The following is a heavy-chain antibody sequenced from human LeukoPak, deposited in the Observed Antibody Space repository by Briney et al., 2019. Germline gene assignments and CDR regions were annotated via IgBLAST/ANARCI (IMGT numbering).Heavy chain of an antibody. Sequence: ASETLSLTCTVSGGSISSSISYWGWTRQPPGKGLEWIGSIYYRGTTYYNPSLKSRVTISVDTSKNQFSLNLDSVTAADTAIYYCATHVSIVAPATLNYGDNWFDPWGQGTLVIVSS. CDR3: ATHVSIVAPATLNYGDNWFDP. V-gene: IGHV4-39*01. CDR1: GGSISSSISY. D-gene: IGHD2-2*01. J-gene: IGHJ5*02. CDR2: IYYRGTT.